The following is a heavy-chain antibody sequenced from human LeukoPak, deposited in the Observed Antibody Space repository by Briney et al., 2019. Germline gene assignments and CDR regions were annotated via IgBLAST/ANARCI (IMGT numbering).Heavy chain of an antibody. V-gene: IGHV3-30-3*01. Sequence: PGGSLRLSCAAAGFTFSDYAMHWVRQAPGKGLEWVSVISSNGNTKYYADSVKGRFTVPRDNSKNTLYLQMDSLRAEDTAVYYCARRGVVGSTTEFAFDHWGQGTLVTVSS. CDR2: ISSNGNTK. D-gene: IGHD1-26*01. CDR1: GFTFSDYA. CDR3: ARRGVVGSTTEFAFDH. J-gene: IGHJ4*02.